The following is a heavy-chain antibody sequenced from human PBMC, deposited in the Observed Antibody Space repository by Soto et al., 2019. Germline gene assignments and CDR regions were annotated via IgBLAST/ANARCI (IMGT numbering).Heavy chain of an antibody. CDR3: ARILIFGVDANWFDP. J-gene: IGHJ5*02. CDR1: GYTFTSYG. V-gene: IGHV1-18*01. Sequence: ASVKVSCKASGYTFTSYGISWVRQAPGQGLEWMGWISAYNGNTNYAQKLQGRVTMTTDTSTSTAYMELRSLRSDDTAVYYCARILIFGVDANWFDPWGQGTLVTVSS. CDR2: ISAYNGNT. D-gene: IGHD3-3*01.